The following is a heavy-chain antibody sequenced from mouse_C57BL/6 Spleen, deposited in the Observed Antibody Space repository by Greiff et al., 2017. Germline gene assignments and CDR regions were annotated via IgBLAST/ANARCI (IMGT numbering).Heavy chain of an antibody. CDR3: ARRPDSNYLDYFDY. J-gene: IGHJ2*01. CDR2: IYPGDGDT. CDR1: GYAFSSSW. Sequence: QVQLQQSGPELVKPGASVKISCKASGYAFSSSWMNWVKQRPGKGLEWIGRIYPGDGDTNYNGKFKGKATLTADKSSSTAYMQLSSLTSEDSAVDFCARRPDSNYLDYFDYWGQGTTLTVSA. V-gene: IGHV1-82*01. D-gene: IGHD2-5*01.